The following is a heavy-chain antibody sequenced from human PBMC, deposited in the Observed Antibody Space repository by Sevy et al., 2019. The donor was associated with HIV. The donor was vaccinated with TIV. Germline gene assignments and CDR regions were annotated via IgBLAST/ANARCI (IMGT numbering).Heavy chain of an antibody. CDR1: GGSINSDH. V-gene: IGHV4-59*08. Sequence: SETLSLTCTVSGGSINSDHWNWIRQPPGKGLEWIGYVYYTGDTNYNPSLKNRVTISVDRTKNQFSLKLTSVTAADTAVYYCAGRNDFAIWGQGTMVTVS. CDR3: AGRNDFAI. CDR2: VYYTGDT. J-gene: IGHJ3*02.